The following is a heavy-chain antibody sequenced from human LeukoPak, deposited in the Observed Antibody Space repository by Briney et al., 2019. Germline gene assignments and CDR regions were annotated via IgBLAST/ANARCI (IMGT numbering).Heavy chain of an antibody. J-gene: IGHJ4*02. CDR2: ISSSSSYI. CDR3: AKGAYYAD. V-gene: IGHV3-21*04. D-gene: IGHD3-3*01. Sequence: GGSLRLSCAASGFTFSSYSMNWVRQAPGKGLEWVSSISSSSSYIYYADSVKGRFTISRDNSKNTLYLQMNSLRVEDTAMYYCAKGAYYADWGQGTLVTVSS. CDR1: GFTFSSYS.